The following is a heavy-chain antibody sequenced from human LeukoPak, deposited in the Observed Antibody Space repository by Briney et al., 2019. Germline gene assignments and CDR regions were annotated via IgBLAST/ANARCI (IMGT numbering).Heavy chain of an antibody. J-gene: IGHJ4*02. V-gene: IGHV4-59*01. CDR2: IYYSGST. CDR1: AGSISSYY. CDR3: ARHQATLAPVAPFYFDY. D-gene: IGHD5-12*01. Sequence: PSETLSLTCSVSAGSISSYYWSWIRQPPGKGLEWIGYIYYSGSTNYNPSLKSRVTISLDTSKNHYSLKLSSVTAADTAVYYCARHQATLAPVAPFYFDYWGQGTLVTVSS.